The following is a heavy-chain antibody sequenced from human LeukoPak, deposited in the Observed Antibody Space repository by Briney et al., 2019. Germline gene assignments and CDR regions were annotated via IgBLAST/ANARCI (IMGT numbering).Heavy chain of an antibody. CDR3: ARVSVVYGMDV. Sequence: PSETLSLTCSVSGGSISSDYWAWIRQPPGKGLEWIGYMYYTGSTNYNPSPKSRVTISLATSKNQFSLKLSSVTAADTAVYYCARVSVVYGMDVWGRGTTVTVSS. J-gene: IGHJ6*02. CDR1: GGSISSDY. V-gene: IGHV4-59*01. CDR2: MYYTGST.